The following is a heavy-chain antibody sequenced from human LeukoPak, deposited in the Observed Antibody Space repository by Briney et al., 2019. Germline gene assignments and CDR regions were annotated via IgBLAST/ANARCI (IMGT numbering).Heavy chain of an antibody. CDR2: TYPTDSDT. D-gene: IGHD5-12*01. J-gene: IGHJ4*02. CDR1: GYTFTSYW. V-gene: IGHV5-51*01. Sequence: GESLKISCKGSGYTFTSYWIAWVRQMPGKGLEWVGLTYPTDSDTRYSPSLQGQVTISADKSISTAYLQWNSLKASDTAMYYCARRGYSGYDLQYFDSWGQGTLVTVSS. CDR3: ARRGYSGYDLQYFDS.